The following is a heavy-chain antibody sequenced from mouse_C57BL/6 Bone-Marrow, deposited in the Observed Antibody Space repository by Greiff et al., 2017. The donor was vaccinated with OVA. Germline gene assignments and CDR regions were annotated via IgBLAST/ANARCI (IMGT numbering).Heavy chain of an antibody. CDR1: GYTFTSYW. V-gene: IGHV1-55*01. J-gene: IGHJ4*01. CDR2: IYPGSGST. CDR3: AKKVHYYAMDY. Sequence: VQLQQPGAELVKPGASVKMSCKASGYTFTSYWITWVKQRPGQGLEWIGDIYPGSGSTNYNEKFKSKATLTVDTSSSTAYMQPSSLSSEDSAVYYCAKKVHYYAMDYWGQGTSVTVSS.